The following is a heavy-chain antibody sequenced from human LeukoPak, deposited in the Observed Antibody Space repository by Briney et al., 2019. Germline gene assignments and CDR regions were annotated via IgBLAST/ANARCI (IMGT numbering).Heavy chain of an antibody. Sequence: GGSLRLSCAASGFTFSSYWMSWVRQAPGKGLEWVANIKQDGSEKYYVDSVKGRFTVSRDNAKNSLYLQMDSLRVEDTAVYYCARDPPSRGTRYFDYWGQGILVTVSS. CDR1: GFTFSSYW. CDR2: IKQDGSEK. J-gene: IGHJ4*02. D-gene: IGHD3-16*01. CDR3: ARDPPSRGTRYFDY. V-gene: IGHV3-7*01.